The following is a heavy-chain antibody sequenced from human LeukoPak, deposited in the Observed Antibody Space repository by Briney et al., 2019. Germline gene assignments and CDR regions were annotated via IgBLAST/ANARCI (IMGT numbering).Heavy chain of an antibody. CDR1: GFTFSHYA. V-gene: IGHV3-23*01. Sequence: GGSLRLSCAASGFTFSHYAMNWVRQAPGKGLEWVSLVSKEGANTHYADSVKGRFTISRDNSKNSLDLQMNSLRAEDTAIYYCAKDLDSSARYAENWFDPWGQGTLVTVSS. D-gene: IGHD6-19*01. J-gene: IGHJ5*02. CDR3: AKDLDSSARYAENWFDP. CDR2: VSKEGANT.